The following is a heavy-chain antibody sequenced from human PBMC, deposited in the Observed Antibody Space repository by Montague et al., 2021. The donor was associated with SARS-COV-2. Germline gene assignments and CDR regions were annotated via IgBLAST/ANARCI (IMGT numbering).Heavy chain of an antibody. CDR1: GGSINSDY. V-gene: IGHV4-59*01. Sequence: SETLSLTCTVSGGSINSDYWSWIRQPPGKGPEWIGYIYYRGSTNYNPSLTSRVTISVDTSKNQFSLKLISVTAADTAVYYCAREDRWNWFDPWGQGILVTVSS. CDR3: AREDRWNWFDP. CDR2: IYYRGST. D-gene: IGHD5-24*01. J-gene: IGHJ5*02.